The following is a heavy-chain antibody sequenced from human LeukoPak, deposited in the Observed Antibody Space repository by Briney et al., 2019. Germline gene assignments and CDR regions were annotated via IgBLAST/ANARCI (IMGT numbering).Heavy chain of an antibody. J-gene: IGHJ3*02. CDR2: IIPIFGIA. Sequence: SVKVSCKASGGTFSSYAISWVRQAPGQGLEWMGRIIPIFGIANYAQKFQGRVTITADKSTSAAYMELSSLRSEDTAVYYCARSLFPSGSAFDIWGQGTMVTVSS. D-gene: IGHD1-26*01. CDR3: ARSLFPSGSAFDI. CDR1: GGTFSSYA. V-gene: IGHV1-69*04.